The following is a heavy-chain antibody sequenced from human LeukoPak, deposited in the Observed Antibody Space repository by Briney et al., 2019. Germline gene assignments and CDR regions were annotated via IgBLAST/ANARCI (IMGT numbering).Heavy chain of an antibody. CDR3: ARDIGYSYGTPRTFDY. D-gene: IGHD5-18*01. Sequence: ASVKVSCKASGYTFTSYYVHWMRQAPGQGLEWVGWISAYNGNTNYAQKPQGRVTMTTDTSTSTAYMELRSLRSDDTAVYYCARDIGYSYGTPRTFDYWGQGTLVTVSS. CDR1: GYTFTSYY. J-gene: IGHJ4*02. CDR2: ISAYNGNT. V-gene: IGHV1-18*04.